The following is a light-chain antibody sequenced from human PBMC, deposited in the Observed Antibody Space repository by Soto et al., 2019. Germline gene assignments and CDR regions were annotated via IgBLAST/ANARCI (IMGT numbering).Light chain of an antibody. V-gene: IGKV4-1*01. Sequence: DIVMTQSPDSLAVSLGERASINCKSSQRILYSSSNKNYLAWYQQKPGQPPKLLIFWASTRESGVPDRFSGSGSGTDFTLTISSPQAEDVAVYYCQQYYSTPWTFGQGTKVEIK. J-gene: IGKJ1*01. CDR1: QRILYSSSNKNY. CDR3: QQYYSTPWT. CDR2: WAS.